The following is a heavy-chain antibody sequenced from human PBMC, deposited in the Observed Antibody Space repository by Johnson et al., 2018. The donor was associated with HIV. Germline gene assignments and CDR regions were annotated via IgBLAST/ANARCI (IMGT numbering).Heavy chain of an antibody. CDR1: SFTFSSYA. CDR2: LWNDGNNE. V-gene: IGHV3-33*06. Sequence: QVQLVESGGGVVQPGGSLRLSCEVSSFTFSSYAIHWVRQAPGRGLEWVAVLWNDGNNEYYSDSVQGRFSISTDNSKNTLYLQMNNLRVEDMCVYYCAKGLYYYVSSDYDVPEIWGQGTTVAVSS. CDR3: AKGLYYYVSSDYDVPEI. J-gene: IGHJ3*02. D-gene: IGHD3-22*01.